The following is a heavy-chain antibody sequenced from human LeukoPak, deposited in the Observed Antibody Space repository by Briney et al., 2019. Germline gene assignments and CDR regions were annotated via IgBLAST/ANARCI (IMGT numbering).Heavy chain of an antibody. D-gene: IGHD3-9*01. Sequence: SETLSLTCAVSRGSVSSGGYSWNWIRQPPGGGLEWLGYINYSENTYYNPSLKSRVAISVDRSKNQFSLKLNSVTAADTAVYYCARHHDILTGYPFDYWGQGTLVTVSS. CDR3: ARHHDILTGYPFDY. J-gene: IGHJ4*02. V-gene: IGHV4-30-2*01. CDR1: RGSVSSGGYS. CDR2: INYSENT.